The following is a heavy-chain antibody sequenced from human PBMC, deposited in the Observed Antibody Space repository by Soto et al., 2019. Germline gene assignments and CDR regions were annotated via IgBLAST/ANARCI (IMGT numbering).Heavy chain of an antibody. CDR3: ARHDYYYYYMDV. Sequence: LQTLSLTCTVSDGSSSSSSYYWGWIRQPPGKGLEWIGSIYYSGSTYYNPSLKSRVTISVDTSKNQFSLKLSSVTAADTAVYYCARHDYYYYYMDVWGKGTTVTVSS. CDR2: IYYSGST. CDR1: DGSSSSSSYY. V-gene: IGHV4-39*01. J-gene: IGHJ6*03.